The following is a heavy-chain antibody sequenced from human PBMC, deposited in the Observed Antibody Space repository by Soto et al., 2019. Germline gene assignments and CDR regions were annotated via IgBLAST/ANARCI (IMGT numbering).Heavy chain of an antibody. Sequence: QVQLQQWGAGLLKPSETLSLTCAVYGGSFSGYYWRWIRQPPGKGLEWIGEINHTGSTNYNPSLESRRTPXVDTAKNQFSLKLSSVTAADTAVYYCPRGSTPIDIWGQGTMVTVSS. CDR3: PRGSTPIDI. CDR2: INHTGST. CDR1: GGSFSGYY. J-gene: IGHJ3*02. V-gene: IGHV4-34*01.